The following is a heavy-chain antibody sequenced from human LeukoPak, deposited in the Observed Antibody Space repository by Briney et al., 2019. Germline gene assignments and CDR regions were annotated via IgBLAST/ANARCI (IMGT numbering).Heavy chain of an antibody. J-gene: IGHJ5*02. D-gene: IGHD3-3*01. CDR1: GYTFSSYG. CDR2: ISAYNGNT. CDR3: ARHGHDFWSGQNWFDL. Sequence: GASVKVSCKASGYTFSSYGISWVRQAPGQGLEWMGWISAYNGNTNYAQKFQGRVTMTTDTSTSTTYMEVRSLRSDDTAVYYCARHGHDFWSGQNWFDLWGQGTLVTVST. V-gene: IGHV1-18*01.